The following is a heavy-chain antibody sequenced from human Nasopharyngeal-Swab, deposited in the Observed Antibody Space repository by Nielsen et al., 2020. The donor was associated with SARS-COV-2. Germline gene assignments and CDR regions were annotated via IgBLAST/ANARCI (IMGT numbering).Heavy chain of an antibody. D-gene: IGHD6-19*01. CDR2: TYYRSMWNN. Sequence: SQTPSLSSAISVDSVSSNIAASHWIRQSPSRGLECLGRTYYRSMWNNDYAVSVRGRITINPDPSKNQFSLQLNSVTPEDTAVYYCARIAVAVSPVWGQGTLVTVSS. CDR1: VDSVSSNIAA. J-gene: IGHJ4*02. CDR3: ARIAVAVSPV. V-gene: IGHV6-1*01.